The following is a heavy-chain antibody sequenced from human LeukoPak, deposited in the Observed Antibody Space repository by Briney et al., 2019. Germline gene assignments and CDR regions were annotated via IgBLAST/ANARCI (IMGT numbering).Heavy chain of an antibody. CDR3: AGVYLDYYDSSGYYGDAFDI. J-gene: IGHJ3*02. D-gene: IGHD3-22*01. V-gene: IGHV1-2*02. Sequence: ASVKVSCKASGYTFPGYYMHWVRQAPGQGLEWMGWINPNSGGTNYAQKFQGRVTMTRDTSISTAYMELSRLRSDDTAVYYCAGVYLDYYDSSGYYGDAFDIWGQGTMVTVSS. CDR1: GYTFPGYY. CDR2: INPNSGGT.